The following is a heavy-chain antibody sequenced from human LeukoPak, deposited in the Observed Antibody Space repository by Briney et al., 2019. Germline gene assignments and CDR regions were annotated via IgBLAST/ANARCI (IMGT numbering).Heavy chain of an antibody. Sequence: SETLSLTCTVSGYSISSGYYWGWIRQPPGKGLEWIGGIYHSGSTYYNPSLKSRVTISVDTSKNQFSLKLSSVTAADTAVYYCARGSSGYSYGFNLNFDYWGQGTLVTVSS. D-gene: IGHD5-18*01. CDR2: IYHSGST. CDR3: ARGSSGYSYGFNLNFDY. CDR1: GYSISSGYY. V-gene: IGHV4-38-2*02. J-gene: IGHJ4*02.